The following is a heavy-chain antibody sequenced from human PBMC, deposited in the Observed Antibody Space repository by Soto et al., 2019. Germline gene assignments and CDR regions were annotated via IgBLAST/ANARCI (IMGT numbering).Heavy chain of an antibody. V-gene: IGHV1-3*01. J-gene: IGHJ4*02. CDR3: ARRNVYGSGSYSFDY. CDR1: GYTFTKYA. CDR2: INAAIGNT. Sequence: QVQLVQSGAEVKKPGASVKVSCKASGYTFTKYAMHWVRQAPGQRLEWMGWINAAIGNTKYSQKFQGSVTITRDTSANTAYMELSSLRSEDTAVYYCARRNVYGSGSYSFDYWGQGTLVTVSS. D-gene: IGHD3-10*01.